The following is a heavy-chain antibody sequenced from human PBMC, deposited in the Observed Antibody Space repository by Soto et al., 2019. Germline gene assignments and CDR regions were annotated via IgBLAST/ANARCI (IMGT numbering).Heavy chain of an antibody. V-gene: IGHV4-4*02. Sequence: SGTPEITCAVPQESIGRNPRWGGVRQSPGKGLEWIGEIYHSGSTKYNPSLKSRVSISVDKSKNQFSLKMTSVTAADTAFYYCARRLTHHYDSSGSLNDSFDIWRQGTMV. CDR1: QESIGRNPR. D-gene: IGHD3-22*01. J-gene: IGHJ3*02. CDR3: ARRLTHHYDSSGSLNDSFDI. CDR2: IYHSGST.